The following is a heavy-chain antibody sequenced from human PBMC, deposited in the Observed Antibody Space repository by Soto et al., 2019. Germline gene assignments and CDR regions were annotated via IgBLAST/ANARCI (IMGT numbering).Heavy chain of an antibody. CDR1: GFTFRSYG. CDR2: IWHDGSNQ. CDR3: ARERGQIDY. Sequence: ESGGGVVQPGRSLRLSCAASGFTFRSYGMQWVRQAPGKGLEWVAVIWHDGSNQYYADSVKGRFTISRDNSNDTLYLQLNSLRAEDTAVYYCARERGQIDYWGQGTLVTVSS. J-gene: IGHJ4*02. V-gene: IGHV3-33*01.